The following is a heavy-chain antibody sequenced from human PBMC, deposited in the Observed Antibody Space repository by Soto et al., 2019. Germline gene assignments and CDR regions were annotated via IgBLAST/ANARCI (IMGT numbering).Heavy chain of an antibody. Sequence: GGSLRLSCVVSGFTFSTQWMSWVRQAPGKGLEWVSVVSDSGGNTYYADSVKGRFTISRDNSKNTLYLQMNSLRDEDTAVYYCAKYSRHFDYWGQGSLVTVSS. J-gene: IGHJ4*02. D-gene: IGHD2-21*01. CDR3: AKYSRHFDY. V-gene: IGHV3-23*01. CDR2: VSDSGGNT. CDR1: GFTFSTQW.